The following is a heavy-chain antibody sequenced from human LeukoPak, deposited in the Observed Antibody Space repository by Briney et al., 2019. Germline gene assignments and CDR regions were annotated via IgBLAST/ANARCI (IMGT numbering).Heavy chain of an antibody. Sequence: GEPLKISCKASGYTFINYWIAWVRQMPGKGLEWMGVIFPGDSDITYSPSFQGQVTVSADKSISTAYLQWSSLKASDTAIYYCARRAHHDAFDIWGQGTMVTVSS. CDR3: ARRAHHDAFDI. V-gene: IGHV5-51*01. J-gene: IGHJ3*02. CDR2: IFPGDSDI. CDR1: GYTFINYW.